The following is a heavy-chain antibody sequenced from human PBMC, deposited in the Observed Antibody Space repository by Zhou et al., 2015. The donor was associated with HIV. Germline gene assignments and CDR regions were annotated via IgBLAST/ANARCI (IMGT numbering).Heavy chain of an antibody. V-gene: IGHV1-18*01. CDR3: ARVATAIRRFDP. Sequence: SYGISWVRQAPGQGLEWMGWISAYNGNTNYAQKLQGRVTMTTDTSTSTAYMELRSLRSDDTAVYYCARVATAIRRFDPWGQGTLVTVSS. D-gene: IGHD5-18*01. CDR2: ISAYNGNT. CDR1: SYG. J-gene: IGHJ5*02.